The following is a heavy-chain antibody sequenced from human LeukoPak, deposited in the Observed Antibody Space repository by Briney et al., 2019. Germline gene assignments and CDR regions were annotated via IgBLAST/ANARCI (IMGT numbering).Heavy chain of an antibody. V-gene: IGHV3-33*01. CDR1: GFTFSSYG. Sequence: GGSLRLSCAASGFTFSSYGMHWVRQAPGKGLEWVAVIWYDGRNKYYADSVKGRFTISRDNSKNTLYLQMNSLRAEDTAVYYCARRGGAAVYYFDYWGQGTLVTVSS. D-gene: IGHD3-16*01. CDR3: ARRGGAAVYYFDY. CDR2: IWYDGRNK. J-gene: IGHJ4*02.